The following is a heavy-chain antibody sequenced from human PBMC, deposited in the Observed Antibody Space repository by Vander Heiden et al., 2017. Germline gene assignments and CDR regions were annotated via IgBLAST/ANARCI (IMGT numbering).Heavy chain of an antibody. V-gene: IGHV3-48*02. CDR3: ARDMVGGTHSYYYGMDV. Sequence: EVQLVESGGGLVQPGGSLRLSCAASGFTFSMYSMNWVRQAPGKGLEWVSYISGSSRPIYYADSVKGRVTISRDNAKNSLYLQMSSLRDEDTAVYYCARDMVGGTHSYYYGMDVWGQGTTVTVSS. CDR2: ISGSSRPI. D-gene: IGHD3-10*01. J-gene: IGHJ6*02. CDR1: GFTFSMYS.